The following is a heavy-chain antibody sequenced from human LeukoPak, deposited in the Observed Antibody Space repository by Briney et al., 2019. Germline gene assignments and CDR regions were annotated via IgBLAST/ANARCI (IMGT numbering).Heavy chain of an antibody. J-gene: IGHJ6*03. CDR3: ARVSGQFYFYYYMDV. CDR2: IYYSGST. Sequence: SETRSLTCTVSGGSITISSYDWGWILQPPGKGLEGTGIIYYSGSTYYNPSLKRRVTISVDTSKNQFSLRLSSVTAADTAVYYCARVSGQFYFYYYMDVWGKGTTVTISS. D-gene: IGHD6-19*01. V-gene: IGHV4-39*01. CDR1: GGSITISSYD.